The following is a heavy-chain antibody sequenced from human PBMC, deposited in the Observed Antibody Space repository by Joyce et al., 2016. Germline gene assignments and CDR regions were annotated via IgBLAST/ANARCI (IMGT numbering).Heavy chain of an antibody. J-gene: IGHJ5*02. CDR3: ARKMTTVTNNWFDP. V-gene: IGHV7-4-1*02. CDR1: GYTCKSYG. Sequence: QVQLVQSGSELKKPGASVKVSCQAYGYTCKSYGMNWVRQAPGQGLEWMGWIDTNTGNPTYAQGFTGRFLFSLDTSVSTAYLQINSLKAEDTAVYYCARKMTTVTNNWFDPWGQGTLVTVSS. CDR2: IDTNTGNP. D-gene: IGHD4-11*01.